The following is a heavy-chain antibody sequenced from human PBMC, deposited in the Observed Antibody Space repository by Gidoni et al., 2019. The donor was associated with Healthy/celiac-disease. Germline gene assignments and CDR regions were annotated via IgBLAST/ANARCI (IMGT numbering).Heavy chain of an antibody. D-gene: IGHD3-10*01. CDR2: ISYDGSNK. Sequence: QVQLVESGGGVVQPGRSLRLSCAASVFTFRSCGMHWVRQAPGKGLEWVAVISYDGSNKYYADSVKGRFTISRDNSKNTLYLQMNSLRAEDTAVYYCAKVHSGSYFSGYYFDYWGQGTLVTVSS. V-gene: IGHV3-30*18. J-gene: IGHJ4*02. CDR3: AKVHSGSYFSGYYFDY. CDR1: VFTFRSCG.